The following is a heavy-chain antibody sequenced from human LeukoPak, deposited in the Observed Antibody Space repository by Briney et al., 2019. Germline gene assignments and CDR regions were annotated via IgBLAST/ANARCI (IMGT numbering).Heavy chain of an antibody. CDR1: GDSISGYY. J-gene: IGHJ4*02. CDR2: INHSGST. Sequence: SETLSLTCTVSGDSISGYYWSWIRQPPGKGLEWIGEINHSGSTNYNPSLKSRVTISVDTSKNQFSLKLSSVTAADTAVYYCASLPVTTSSNFDYWGQGTLVTVSS. CDR3: ASLPVTTSSNFDY. D-gene: IGHD1-1*01. V-gene: IGHV4-34*01.